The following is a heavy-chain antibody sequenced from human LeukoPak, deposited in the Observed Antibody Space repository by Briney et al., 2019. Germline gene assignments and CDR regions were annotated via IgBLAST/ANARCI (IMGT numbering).Heavy chain of an antibody. Sequence: GGSLRLSCAASGFTFSSYGMYWVRQAPGKGLEWVAFTRYDGSNKYYADSVKGRFTISRDNSKNTLSLQMSSLRVEDTAVYYCARDRSCTGGSCYMDVWGRGTTVTVSS. V-gene: IGHV3-30*02. D-gene: IGHD2-15*01. J-gene: IGHJ6*03. CDR1: GFTFSSYG. CDR2: TRYDGSNK. CDR3: ARDRSCTGGSCYMDV.